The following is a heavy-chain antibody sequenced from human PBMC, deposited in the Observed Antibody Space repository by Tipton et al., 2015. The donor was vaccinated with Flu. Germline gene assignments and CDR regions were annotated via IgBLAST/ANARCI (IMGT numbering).Heavy chain of an antibody. CDR1: GGSISSSSHY. CDR2: IFHGGST. J-gene: IGHJ4*02. CDR3: ATYYYGSGTRSAFDY. V-gene: IGHV4-39*07. Sequence: LRLSCTVSGGSISSSSHYWGWIRQPPGKGLEWIGSIFHGGSTYYNPSLKSRVTISVDTSKNQFSLKLSSVTAADTAVYYCATYYYGSGTRSAFDYWGQGTLVTVSS. D-gene: IGHD3-10*01.